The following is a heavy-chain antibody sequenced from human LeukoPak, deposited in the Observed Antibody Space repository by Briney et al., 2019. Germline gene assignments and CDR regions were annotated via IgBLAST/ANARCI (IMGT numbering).Heavy chain of an antibody. CDR2: ISSGGDNT. Sequence: GGSLRLSCAASGFSFSNYGMSWVRQAPGKGLEWVSSISSGGDNTYYADSVRGRFTISRDNSKNTLYLQLNSLRAEDTAVYYCAKSHRGHCSTTTCDDEGDYWGQGTLVTVSS. CDR3: AKSHRGHCSTTTCDDEGDY. D-gene: IGHD2-2*01. J-gene: IGHJ4*02. CDR1: GFSFSNYG. V-gene: IGHV3-23*01.